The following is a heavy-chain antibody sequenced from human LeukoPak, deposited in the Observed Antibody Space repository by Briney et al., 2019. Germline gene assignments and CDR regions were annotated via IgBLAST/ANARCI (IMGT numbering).Heavy chain of an antibody. J-gene: IGHJ5*02. CDR3: ARSAGYSSGWFSSVLRWFDP. CDR2: ISSSSSYI. D-gene: IGHD6-19*01. CDR1: GFTFSSYS. V-gene: IGHV3-21*01. Sequence: GGSLRLSCAASGFTFSSYSMNWVRQAPGKGLEWVSSISSSSSYIYYADSVKGRFTISRDNAKNSLYLQMNSLRAEDTAVYYCARSAGYSSGWFSSVLRWFDPWGQGTLVTVSS.